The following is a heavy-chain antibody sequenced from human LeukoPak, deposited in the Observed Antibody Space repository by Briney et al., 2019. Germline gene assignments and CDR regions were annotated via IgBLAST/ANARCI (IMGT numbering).Heavy chain of an antibody. CDR3: ARLTLGYCSTTSCLPDH. Sequence: PSETLSLTCTVSGDSISSDSDYWGWIRQPPGKGLEWIGSIHYSGSTYYNPSLKSRLTLSVDTSMTHFSLRLTSMTAADTAFYYCARLTLGYCSTTSCLPDHWGQGTLVTVSS. CDR2: IHYSGST. V-gene: IGHV4-39*07. J-gene: IGHJ4*02. CDR1: GDSISSDSDY. D-gene: IGHD2-2*01.